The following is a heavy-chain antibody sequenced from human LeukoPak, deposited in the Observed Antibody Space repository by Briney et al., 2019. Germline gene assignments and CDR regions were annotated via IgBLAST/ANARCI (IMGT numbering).Heavy chain of an antibody. D-gene: IGHD3-10*01. CDR1: GFTFSSYA. Sequence: GGSLRLSCAASGFTFSSYAMHWVRQAPGKGLEWVAVISYDGSNKYYADSVKGRFTISRDNSKNTLYLQMNSLRAEDTAVYYCARDRAGNYYYGMDVWGQGTTVTVSS. V-gene: IGHV3-30-3*01. J-gene: IGHJ6*02. CDR2: ISYDGSNK. CDR3: ARDRAGNYYYGMDV.